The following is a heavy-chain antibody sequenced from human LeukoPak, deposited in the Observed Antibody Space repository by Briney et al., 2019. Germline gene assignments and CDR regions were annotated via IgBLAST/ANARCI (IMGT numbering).Heavy chain of an antibody. D-gene: IGHD2-15*01. V-gene: IGHV3-13*04. CDR3: ARGDCSGGSCSSMDV. CDR2: IYPAGDT. CDR1: GFTFSTYD. Sequence: GGSLRLSCAASGFTFSTYDMHWVRRATGKGLEWVSGIYPAGDTYYPGSVKGRFTISREDAKNSFYLQMNSLRVGDTAVYYCARGDCSGGSCSSMDVWGQGTTVTVSS. J-gene: IGHJ6*02.